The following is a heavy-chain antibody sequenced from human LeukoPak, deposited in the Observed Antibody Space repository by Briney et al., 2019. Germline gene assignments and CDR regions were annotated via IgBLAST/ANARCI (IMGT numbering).Heavy chain of an antibody. Sequence: ASVKVSCKVSGYTLTELSMHWVRQAPGKGLEWMGGFDPEDGETIYAQKFQGRVTMTRDTSISTAYMELSRLRSDDTAVYYCASLTGTWGQGTLVTVSS. CDR1: GYTLTELS. CDR3: ASLTGT. D-gene: IGHD1-14*01. CDR2: FDPEDGET. J-gene: IGHJ5*02. V-gene: IGHV1-24*01.